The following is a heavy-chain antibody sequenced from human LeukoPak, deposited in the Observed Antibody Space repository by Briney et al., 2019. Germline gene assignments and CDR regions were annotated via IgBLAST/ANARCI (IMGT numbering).Heavy chain of an antibody. V-gene: IGHV4-59*06. Sequence: MASETLSLTCTVSGGSISSYYWSWIRQHPGKGLEWIGYTYYSGSTYYNPSLKSRVTISVDTSKNQFSLKLSSVTAADTAVYYCARITKDIVVVPAAIQTYYYYYYGMDVWGQGTTVTVSS. CDR2: TYYSGST. J-gene: IGHJ6*02. CDR1: GGSISSYY. CDR3: ARITKDIVVVPAAIQTYYYYYYGMDV. D-gene: IGHD2-2*01.